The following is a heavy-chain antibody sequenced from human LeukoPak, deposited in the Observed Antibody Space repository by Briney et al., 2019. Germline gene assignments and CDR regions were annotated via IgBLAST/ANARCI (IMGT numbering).Heavy chain of an antibody. D-gene: IGHD3-3*01. J-gene: IGHJ3*02. CDR2: IKSKTDGGTT. V-gene: IGHV3-15*01. Sequence: GGSLRLSCAASGCTFSNAWMSWVRQAPGKGLEWVGRIKSKTDGGTTDYAAPVKGRFTISRDDSKNTAYLQMNSLKTEDTAVYYCTRTIFGVLKDAFDIWGQGTMVTVSS. CDR3: TRTIFGVLKDAFDI. CDR1: GCTFSNAW.